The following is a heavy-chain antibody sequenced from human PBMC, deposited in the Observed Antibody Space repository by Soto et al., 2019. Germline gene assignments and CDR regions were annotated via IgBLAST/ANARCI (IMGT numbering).Heavy chain of an antibody. V-gene: IGHV1-18*01. CDR3: ARDPGGEIYGMDV. CDR1: GYTFTSYG. J-gene: IGHJ6*02. CDR2: ISAYNGNT. D-gene: IGHD3-10*01. Sequence: ASVKVSCKASGYTFTSYGISWVRQAPGQGLEWMGWISAYNGNTNYAQKLQGRVTMTTDTSTSTAHMELRSLRSDDTAVYYCARDPGGEIYGMDVWGQGTTVTVSS.